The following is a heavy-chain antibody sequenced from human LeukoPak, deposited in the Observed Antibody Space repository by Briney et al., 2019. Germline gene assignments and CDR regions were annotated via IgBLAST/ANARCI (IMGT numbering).Heavy chain of an antibody. D-gene: IGHD2-2*01. CDR3: GRGVVPAAPEGFDP. CDR1: GGSISSYY. CDR2: IYYSGST. Sequence: PSETLSLTCTVSGGSISSYYWSWIRQPPGKGLEWIGYIYYSGSTNYNPSLKSRVTTSVDTSKNQFSLKLSSVTAADTAVYYCGRGVVPAAPEGFDPWGQGTLVTVSS. V-gene: IGHV4-59*08. J-gene: IGHJ5*02.